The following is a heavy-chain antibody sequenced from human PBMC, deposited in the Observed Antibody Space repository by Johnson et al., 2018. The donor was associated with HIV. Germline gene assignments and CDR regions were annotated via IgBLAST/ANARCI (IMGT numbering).Heavy chain of an antibody. D-gene: IGHD1-26*01. V-gene: IGHV3-9*01. CDR2: ISWNGGST. Sequence: QLVESGGGLVKPGGSLRLSCAASGFTFDDYAMHWVRQAPGKGLEWVSGISWNGGSTDYADSVKGRFTISRDNAKNSLYLQMNSLRAEDTALYYCARGAQWELLIDAFDIWGQGTMVTVSS. J-gene: IGHJ3*02. CDR1: GFTFDDYA. CDR3: ARGAQWELLIDAFDI.